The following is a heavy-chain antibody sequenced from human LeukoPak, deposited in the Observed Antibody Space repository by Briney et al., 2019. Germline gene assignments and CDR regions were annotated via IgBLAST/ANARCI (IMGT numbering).Heavy chain of an antibody. CDR3: ARESRSVESIAVAYYFDY. V-gene: IGHV4-59*01. CDR2: IYYSGST. Sequence: SETLSLTCTVSGGSISSYYWSWIRQPPGKGLEWIGYIYYSGSTNYNPSLKSRVTISVDTSKNQFSLKLSSVTAADTAVYYCARESRSVESIAVAYYFDYWGQGTLVTVSS. D-gene: IGHD6-19*01. CDR1: GGSISSYY. J-gene: IGHJ4*02.